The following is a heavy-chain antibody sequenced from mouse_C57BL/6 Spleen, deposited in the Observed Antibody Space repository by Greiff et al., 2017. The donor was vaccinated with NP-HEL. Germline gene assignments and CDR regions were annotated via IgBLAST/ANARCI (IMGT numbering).Heavy chain of an antibody. CDR1: GYTFTEFT. CDR3: ARHEAGYDYDRAWFAY. J-gene: IGHJ3*01. V-gene: IGHV1-62-2*01. Sequence: QVQLQQSGAELVKPGASVKLSCKASGYTFTEFTIHWVKQRSGQGLEWIGWFYPGSGSIKYNEKFKDKATLTADKSSSTVYMELSRLTSEDSAVYFCARHEAGYDYDRAWFAYWGQGTLVTVSA. D-gene: IGHD2-4*01. CDR2: FYPGSGSI.